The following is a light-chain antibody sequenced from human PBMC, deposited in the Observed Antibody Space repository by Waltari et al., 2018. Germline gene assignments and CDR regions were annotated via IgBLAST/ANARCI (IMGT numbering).Light chain of an antibody. CDR1: QSVSSY. CDR2: DAS. CDR3: QQRSNWPT. V-gene: IGKV3-11*01. J-gene: IGKJ1*01. Sequence: EIVLTQAPATLSLSPGERATLSCRASQSVSSYLAWYQQKPGKAPRLLIYDASNRATGIPARCSGSGSGTDFTLTISSLEPEDFAVYYCQQRSNWPTFGQGTKVEIK.